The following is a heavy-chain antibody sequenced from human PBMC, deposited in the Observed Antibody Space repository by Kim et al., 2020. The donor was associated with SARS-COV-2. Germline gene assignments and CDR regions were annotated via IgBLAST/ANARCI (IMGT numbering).Heavy chain of an antibody. CDR1: GGSISSYY. D-gene: IGHD2-15*01. J-gene: IGHJ2*01. V-gene: IGHV4-59*01. CDR3: ARERGPYCSGGSCYPLVIRYFDL. Sequence: SETLSLTCTVSGGSISSYYWSWIRQPPGKGLEWIGYIYYSGSTNYNPSLKSRVTISVDTSKNQFSLKLSSVTAADTAVYYCARERGPYCSGGSCYPLVIRYFDLWGRGTLVTVSS. CDR2: IYYSGST.